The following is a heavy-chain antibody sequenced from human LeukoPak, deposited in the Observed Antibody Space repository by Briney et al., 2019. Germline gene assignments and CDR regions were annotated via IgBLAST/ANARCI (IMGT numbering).Heavy chain of an antibody. CDR3: ARERGYSGYDYFIDSPSDY. D-gene: IGHD5-12*01. J-gene: IGHJ4*02. CDR1: GLTFSSYE. Sequence: GGSLRLSCAASGLTFSSYEMNWVRQAPGKGLEWVSYISSSGSTIYYADSAKGRFTISRDNAKNSLYLQMNSLRAEDTAVYYCARERGYSGYDYFIDSPSDYWGQGTLVTVSS. CDR2: ISSSGSTI. V-gene: IGHV3-48*03.